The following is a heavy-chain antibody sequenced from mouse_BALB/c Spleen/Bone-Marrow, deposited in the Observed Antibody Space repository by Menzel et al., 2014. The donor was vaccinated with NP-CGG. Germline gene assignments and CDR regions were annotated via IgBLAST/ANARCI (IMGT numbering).Heavy chain of an antibody. V-gene: IGHV5-17*02. D-gene: IGHD1-1*01. CDR1: GFTFSSFG. CDR2: ISSGSSTI. Sequence: EVKLVESGGGLVQPGGSRKLSCAASGFTFSSFGMHWVRQAPEKGLEWVAYISSGSSTIYYADSVKGRFTISRDNPKNTLFLQTTSLRSDDTAMYYCARRHYGSSYGYFDVWGAGTTVTVSS. J-gene: IGHJ1*01. CDR3: ARRHYGSSYGYFDV.